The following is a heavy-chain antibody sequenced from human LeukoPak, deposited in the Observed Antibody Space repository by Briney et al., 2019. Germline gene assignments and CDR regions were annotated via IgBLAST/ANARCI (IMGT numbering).Heavy chain of an antibody. CDR3: TREPPGY. CDR1: GGSVTSGNYY. J-gene: IGHJ4*02. CDR2: IYTNGGA. V-gene: IGHV4-61*02. Sequence: SETLSLTCTVSGGSVTSGNYYWNWIRQPAGKGLEWIGRIYTNGGASYNPSLKSRVTISIDASKNQFSLKLSSVTAADTAVYYCTREPPGYWGQGILVTVSS.